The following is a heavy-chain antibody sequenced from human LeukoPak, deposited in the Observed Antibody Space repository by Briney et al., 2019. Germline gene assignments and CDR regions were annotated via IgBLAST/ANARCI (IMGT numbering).Heavy chain of an antibody. J-gene: IGHJ4*02. Sequence: GGSLRLSCAASGFTFDDYAMHWVRQAPGKGLEWVSGISWNSGSIGYADSVKGRFTISRDNAKNSLYLQMNSLRAEDTAFYYCAKDRYSGYTISPDYWGQGTLVTVSS. CDR2: ISWNSGSI. V-gene: IGHV3-9*01. CDR1: GFTFDDYA. D-gene: IGHD5-12*01. CDR3: AKDRYSGYTISPDY.